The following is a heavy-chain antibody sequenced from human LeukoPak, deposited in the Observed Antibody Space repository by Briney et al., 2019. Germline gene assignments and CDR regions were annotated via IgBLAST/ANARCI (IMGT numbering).Heavy chain of an antibody. CDR2: ISYDGSNK. V-gene: IGHV3-30*03. J-gene: IGHJ4*02. D-gene: IGHD2-15*01. Sequence: GGSLRLSCAASGFTFSSYGMHWVRQAPGKGLEWVAVISYDGSNKYYADSVKGRFTISRDNSKNTLYLQMNSLRAEDTAVYYCARTRSDIVVVEHGYFDYWGQGTLVTVSS. CDR1: GFTFSSYG. CDR3: ARTRSDIVVVEHGYFDY.